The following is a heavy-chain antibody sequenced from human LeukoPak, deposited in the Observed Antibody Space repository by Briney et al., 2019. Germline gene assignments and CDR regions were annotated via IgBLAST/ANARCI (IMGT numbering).Heavy chain of an antibody. Sequence: ASVKVSCKASGGTFSSYAISWVRQAPGQGLEWMGGIIPIFGTANYAQKFQGRVTITADESTSTAYMELSSLGSEDTAVYYCARDTMVRGVILARNYYYYMDVWGKGTTVTISS. CDR1: GGTFSSYA. CDR3: ARDTMVRGVILARNYYYYMDV. J-gene: IGHJ6*03. D-gene: IGHD3-10*01. CDR2: IIPIFGTA. V-gene: IGHV1-69*13.